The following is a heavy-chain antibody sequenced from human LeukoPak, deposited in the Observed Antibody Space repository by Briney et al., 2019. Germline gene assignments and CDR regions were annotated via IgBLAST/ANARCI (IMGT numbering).Heavy chain of an antibody. CDR1: GFTFSSYA. CDR3: AKDHILRYFDWSPEYYFGY. D-gene: IGHD3-9*01. V-gene: IGHV3-23*01. J-gene: IGHJ4*02. Sequence: GGSLRLSCAASGFTFSSYAMSWVRQAPGKGLEWVSAISGSGGSTYYADSVKGRFTISRDNSKNTLYLQMNSLRAEDTAVYYCAKDHILRYFDWSPEYYFGYWGQGTLVTVSS. CDR2: ISGSGGST.